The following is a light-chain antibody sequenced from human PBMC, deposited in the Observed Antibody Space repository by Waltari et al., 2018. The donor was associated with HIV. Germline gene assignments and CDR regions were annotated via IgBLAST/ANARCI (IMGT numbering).Light chain of an antibody. J-gene: IGLJ3*02. Sequence: QSALTQPPSVSAAPGQKVTISCSGSSSKLGNAFVSSYQHLPGAAPKLLIYDNDKRPSGISDRFSGSKSGTSATLGITGLQTGDEADYYCGTWDTSLGAGVFGGGTKLTVL. CDR2: DND. CDR1: SSKLGNAF. CDR3: GTWDTSLGAGV. V-gene: IGLV1-51*01.